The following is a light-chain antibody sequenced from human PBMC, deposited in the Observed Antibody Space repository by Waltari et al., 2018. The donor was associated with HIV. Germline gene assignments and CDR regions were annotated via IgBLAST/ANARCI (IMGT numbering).Light chain of an antibody. CDR3: AAWGDSLSGYV. Sequence: QSVLTQPPSASGTPGQRVPISCSVSSSHIGRYYVSCYQLLPGTAPKLLIYSNNQRPSGVPDRFSGSKSGTSASLAISGLRSEDEADYYCAAWGDSLSGYVFGTGTKVTVL. J-gene: IGLJ1*01. CDR2: SNN. CDR1: SSHIGRYY. V-gene: IGLV1-47*02.